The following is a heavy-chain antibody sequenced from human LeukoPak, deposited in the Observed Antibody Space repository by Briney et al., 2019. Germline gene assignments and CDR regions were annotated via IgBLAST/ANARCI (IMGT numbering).Heavy chain of an antibody. CDR1: GGSMSSYY. Sequence: SETLSLTCTVAGGSMSSYYGRWVRHPAGKGLELGGYIFYKGTPNYNPSLKRRVTISVDTSKSQFSLKLSPVTAADTALYYCARDQQHYDILTGYYFYGLDVWGQGTTVTVSS. V-gene: IGHV4-59*01. J-gene: IGHJ6*02. CDR2: IFYKGTP. CDR3: ARDQQHYDILTGYYFYGLDV. D-gene: IGHD3-9*01.